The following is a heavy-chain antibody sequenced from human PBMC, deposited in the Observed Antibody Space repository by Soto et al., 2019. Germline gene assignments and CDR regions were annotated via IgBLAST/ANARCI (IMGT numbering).Heavy chain of an antibody. V-gene: IGHV1-46*01. CDR1: GYTFTSHY. D-gene: IGHD3-10*01. Sequence: QVQLVQSGAEVKKPGASVKVSCKASGYTFTSHYMHWVRQAPGQGLEWMGIINPSGGRTSYAQKVQGRVAMTRDTSTSTVYMGLSSLRSEDTAVYYCARGVGYSWEAGGMVADYWGQGTLVTVSS. CDR2: INPSGGRT. CDR3: ARGVGYSWEAGGMVADY. J-gene: IGHJ4*02.